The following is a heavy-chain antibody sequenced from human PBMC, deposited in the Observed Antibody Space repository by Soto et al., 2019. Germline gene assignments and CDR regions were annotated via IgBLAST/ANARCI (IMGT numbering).Heavy chain of an antibody. CDR2: INAGNGNT. Sequence: GASVKVSCKASGYTFTSYAIHWVRQAPGQRLEWMGWINAGNGNTKYSQKFQGRVTITRDTSASTAYMELSSLRSEDTDVYYCARVTGYYAPDYWGQGTMVTVSS. J-gene: IGHJ4*02. D-gene: IGHD3-9*01. CDR1: GYTFTSYA. V-gene: IGHV1-3*01. CDR3: ARVTGYYAPDY.